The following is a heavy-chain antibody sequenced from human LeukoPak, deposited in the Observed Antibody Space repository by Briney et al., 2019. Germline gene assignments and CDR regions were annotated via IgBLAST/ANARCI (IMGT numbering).Heavy chain of an antibody. CDR3: ARGRGPKGYDFWSGYWDYYGMDV. CDR2: MNPNSGNT. V-gene: IGHV1-8*01. CDR1: GYTFTSYD. Sequence: GASVKVSCKASGYTFTSYDINWVRQATGQGLECMGWMNPNSGNTGYAQKFQDRVTMTRNTSISTAYMELSSLRSEDTAVYYCARGRGPKGYDFWSGYWDYYGMDVWGQGTTVTVSS. D-gene: IGHD3-3*01. J-gene: IGHJ6*02.